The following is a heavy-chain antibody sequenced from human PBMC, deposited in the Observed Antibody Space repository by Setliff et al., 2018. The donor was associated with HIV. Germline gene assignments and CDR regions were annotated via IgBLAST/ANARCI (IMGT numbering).Heavy chain of an antibody. D-gene: IGHD3-10*01. CDR3: AKDRRYYYGSGSYAAET. V-gene: IGHV3-53*01. Sequence: PGGSLRLSCAASGFTVSSNYMSWVRQAPGKGLEWVSVIYSGGSTYYADSVKGRFTISRDNSKNTLFLQMSSLRAEDTAVYYCAKDRRYYYGSGSYAAETWGQGTLVTVSS. CDR2: IYSGGST. J-gene: IGHJ5*02. CDR1: GFTVSSNY.